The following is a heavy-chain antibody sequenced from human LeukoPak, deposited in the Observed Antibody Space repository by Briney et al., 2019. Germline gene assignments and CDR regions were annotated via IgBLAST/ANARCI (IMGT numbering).Heavy chain of an antibody. CDR2: ISSSSSYI. V-gene: IGHV3-21*01. J-gene: IGHJ4*02. CDR1: GFTFSSYS. CDR3: ARGGDGYNNYFDY. Sequence: PGGSLRLSCAASGFTFSSYSMNWVRQAPGKGLEWVSSISSSSSYIYYADSVKGRFTISRDYAKNSLYLQMNSLRAEDTAVYYCARGGDGYNNYFDYWGQGTLVTVSS. D-gene: IGHD5-24*01.